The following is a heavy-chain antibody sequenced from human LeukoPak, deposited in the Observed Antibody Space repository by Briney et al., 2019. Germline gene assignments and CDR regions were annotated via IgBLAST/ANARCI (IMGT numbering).Heavy chain of an antibody. V-gene: IGHV4-59*01. CDR1: GGSISSYY. CDR3: ARGIAVADFDY. J-gene: IGHJ4*02. Sequence: SETLPLTCTVSGGSISSYYWSWIRQPPGKGLEWIGYIYYSGSTNYNPSLKSRVTISVDTSKNQFSLKLSSVTAADTAVYYCARGIAVADFDYWGQGTLVTVSS. D-gene: IGHD6-19*01. CDR2: IYYSGST.